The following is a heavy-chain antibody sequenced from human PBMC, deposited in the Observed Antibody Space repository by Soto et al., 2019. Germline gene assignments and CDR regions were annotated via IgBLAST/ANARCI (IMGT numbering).Heavy chain of an antibody. J-gene: IGHJ3*02. V-gene: IGHV4-31*03. Sequence: QVQLQESGPGLVKPSQTLSLTCTVSNDSITSGRYYWSWIRQVPGKGLEWIGYIYSSGNPYYNPSLKGRISISLDASNNQIALTVTSVNVADSAIYFCARGRLTIQQGFDTWGQGTRVTVSS. CDR3: ARGRLTIQQGFDT. CDR2: IYSSGNP. D-gene: IGHD1-1*01. CDR1: NDSITSGRYY.